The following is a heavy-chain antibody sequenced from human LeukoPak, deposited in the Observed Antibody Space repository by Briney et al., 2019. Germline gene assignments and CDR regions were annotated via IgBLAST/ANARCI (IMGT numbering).Heavy chain of an antibody. CDR2: INTDGSST. V-gene: IGHV3-74*01. D-gene: IGHD2-21*02. Sequence: PGGSLRLSCAASGFTFSSHWMHWVRQAPGKGLVRVSRINTDGSSTSYADSVKGRFNISRDNAKNTLYLQMNSLRAEDMAVYYCARAASCGGDCSSSCLQHWGQGTLVTASS. CDR1: GFTFSSHW. J-gene: IGHJ1*01. CDR3: ARAASCGGDCSSSCLQH.